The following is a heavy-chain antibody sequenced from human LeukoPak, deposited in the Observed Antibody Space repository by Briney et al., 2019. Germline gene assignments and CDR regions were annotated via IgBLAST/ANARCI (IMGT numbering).Heavy chain of an antibody. D-gene: IGHD1-26*01. Sequence: ASVKVSCKASGYTFTSYYMHWVRQAPGQGLEWMGIINPSGGSTSYAQKFQGRVTMTRDTSTSTVYMELSSLRSEDTAVYYCARAGGGSYYIHYFDYWGQGTLVTVSS. J-gene: IGHJ4*02. CDR1: GYTFTSYY. CDR2: INPSGGST. V-gene: IGHV1-46*01. CDR3: ARAGGGSYYIHYFDY.